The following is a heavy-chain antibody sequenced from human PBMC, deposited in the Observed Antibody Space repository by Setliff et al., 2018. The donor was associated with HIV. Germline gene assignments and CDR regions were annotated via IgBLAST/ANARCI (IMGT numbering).Heavy chain of an antibody. D-gene: IGHD3-10*01. V-gene: IGHV1-2*02. CDR2: INPSSGAT. CDR1: GYTFTDYF. CDR3: ARIVRPSYYYYYYYMDV. Sequence: ASVKVSCKASGYTFTDYFIHWVRQAPGQGLEWMGWINPSSGATNYAQKFQGRVTMTRDTSISTAYMEVSRLRSEDTAVYYCARIVRPSYYYYYYYMDVWGKGTTVTVSS. J-gene: IGHJ6*03.